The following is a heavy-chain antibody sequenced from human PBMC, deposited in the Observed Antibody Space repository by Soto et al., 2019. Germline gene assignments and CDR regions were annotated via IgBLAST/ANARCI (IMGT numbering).Heavy chain of an antibody. CDR3: AHVDTAPKGYYFDY. Sequence: QITLKESGPTLVKPTQTLTLTCTFSGFSLSTSGVGVGWIRQPPGKALEWLALIYWNDDKRYSPSLKSRLTITKDTSKNQVVLTMTNMDPVDTATYYCAHVDTAPKGYYFDYWGQGTLVTVSS. CDR2: IYWNDDK. CDR1: GFSLSTSGVG. V-gene: IGHV2-5*01. D-gene: IGHD5-18*01. J-gene: IGHJ4*02.